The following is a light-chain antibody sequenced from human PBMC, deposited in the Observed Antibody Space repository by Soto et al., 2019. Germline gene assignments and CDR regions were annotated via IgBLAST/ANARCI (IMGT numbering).Light chain of an antibody. CDR1: QSVFIR. CDR2: DGM. J-gene: IGKJ2*01. V-gene: IGKV1-5*01. CDR3: QQYSGNSFT. Sequence: DIEMTQSPCTLSVSVGDRATLTCRASQSVFIRVAWYHQKPGRAPKLLIFDGMNLANGVPSRFSGDGSETEFTLTISSLQPDDFATYYCQQYSGNSFTFGHGTKLDIK.